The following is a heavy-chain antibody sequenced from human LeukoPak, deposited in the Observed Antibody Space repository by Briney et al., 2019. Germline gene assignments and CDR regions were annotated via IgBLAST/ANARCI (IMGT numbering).Heavy chain of an antibody. J-gene: IGHJ3*02. V-gene: IGHV1-18*01. Sequence: ASVKVSCKASGYTFTSYGISWVRQAPGQGLEWMGWISAYNGNTNYAQKLQGRVTITTDTSTSTAYMELRSLRSDDTAVYYCARGGLRFLEWQPADAFDIWGQGTMVTVSS. CDR2: ISAYNGNT. CDR3: ARGGLRFLEWQPADAFDI. CDR1: GYTFTSYG. D-gene: IGHD3-3*01.